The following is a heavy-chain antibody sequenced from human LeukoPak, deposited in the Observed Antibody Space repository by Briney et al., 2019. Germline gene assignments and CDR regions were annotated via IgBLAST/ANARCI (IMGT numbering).Heavy chain of an antibody. CDR2: ISAYNCNT. CDR3: ARDFRAAYYYDSSGYYYGFDY. Sequence: ASVKVSCKASGYTFTSYGISWVRQAPGQGLEWMGWISAYNCNTNYSQKPQGRVTMTTDTSTSTASMELRSLRSDDTAVYSCARDFRAAYYYDSSGYYYGFDYWGQGTLVTVSS. V-gene: IGHV1-18*01. J-gene: IGHJ4*02. D-gene: IGHD3-22*01. CDR1: GYTFTSYG.